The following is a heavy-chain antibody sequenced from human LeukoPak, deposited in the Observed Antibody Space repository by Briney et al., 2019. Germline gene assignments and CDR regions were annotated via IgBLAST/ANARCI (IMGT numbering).Heavy chain of an antibody. CDR1: GFTFSNYW. Sequence: PGGSLRLSCAASGFTFSNYWLTWVRQAPGKGLEWVANIKQDGSEKHYVDSVKGRFTISRDNAKRSLYLQMNSLRAEDTAVFYCARGVDYHYYHYMDFWGKGTTVTISS. V-gene: IGHV3-7*01. J-gene: IGHJ6*03. CDR3: ARGVDYHYYHYMDF. CDR2: IKQDGSEK.